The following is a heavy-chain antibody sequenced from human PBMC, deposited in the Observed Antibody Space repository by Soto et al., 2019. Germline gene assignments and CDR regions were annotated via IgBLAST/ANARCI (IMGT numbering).Heavy chain of an antibody. CDR2: INAGNGNT. Sequence: ASVKVSCKASGYTFTSYAMHWVRQAPGQRLEWMGWINAGNGNTKYSQKFQGRVTITRDTSASTAYMELSSLRSEDTAVYYCARWQLSYSRPDTVFDYWGQGTLVTVSS. D-gene: IGHD5-12*01. CDR1: GYTFTSYA. CDR3: ARWQLSYSRPDTVFDY. V-gene: IGHV1-3*01. J-gene: IGHJ4*02.